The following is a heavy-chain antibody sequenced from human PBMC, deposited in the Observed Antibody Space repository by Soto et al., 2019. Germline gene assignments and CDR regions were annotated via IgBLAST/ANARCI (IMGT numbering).Heavy chain of an antibody. CDR2: IMPVFPTP. Sequence: QVQLVQSGAEVKKPGSSVKVSCKTSGGTFRTSAISWVRQAPGQGLEWMGGIMPVFPTPDYAQKFQGRVNITADESTGTAYMELSSLRYEDTAVYYCARDKDRQQLGGNYYYIMDVWGQGTTVTVSS. CDR3: ARDKDRQQLGGNYYYIMDV. D-gene: IGHD3-3*02. V-gene: IGHV1-69*12. CDR1: GGTFRTSA. J-gene: IGHJ6*01.